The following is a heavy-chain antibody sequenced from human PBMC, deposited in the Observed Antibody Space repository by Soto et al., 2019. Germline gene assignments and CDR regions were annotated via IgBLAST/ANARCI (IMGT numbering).Heavy chain of an antibody. V-gene: IGHV3-30-3*01. CDR1: GFTFYRYT. D-gene: IGHD2-2*02. CDR3: AKGPRYCSSTSCYTDY. Sequence: GGALRLSCAGSGFTFYRYTFHWVRQAPGKGLEWVALVSEDGSNIYWADSVKGRFTISRDDSKNTLYLQMNSLRAEDTAVYYCAKGPRYCSSTSCYTDYWGQGTLVTVSS. CDR2: VSEDGSNI. J-gene: IGHJ4*02.